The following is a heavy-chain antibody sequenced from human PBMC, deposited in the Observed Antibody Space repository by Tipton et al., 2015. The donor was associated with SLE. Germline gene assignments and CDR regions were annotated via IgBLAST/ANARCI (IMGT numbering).Heavy chain of an antibody. D-gene: IGHD6-13*01. CDR2: ISWNSGSI. J-gene: IGHJ3*02. Sequence: SLRLSCAASGFTFSSYAMHWVRQAPGKGLEWVSGISWNSGSIGYADSVKGRFTISRDNAKNSLYLQMNSLRAEDTALYYCAKDVAGAVARAFDIWGQGTMVTVSS. CDR3: AKDVAGAVARAFDI. CDR1: GFTFSSYA. V-gene: IGHV3-9*01.